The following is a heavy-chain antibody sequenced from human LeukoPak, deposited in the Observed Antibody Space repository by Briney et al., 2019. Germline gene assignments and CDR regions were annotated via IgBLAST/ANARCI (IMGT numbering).Heavy chain of an antibody. CDR2: ISVSDSST. Sequence: HTGGSLRLSCAASGFTFSTYSMSWVRQAPGKGLEWDSSISVSDSSTYYADSVKGRFTISRDNSKNTLYLQMSSLRAEDTAVYYCAKQRITFDYWGQGTLVTVSS. J-gene: IGHJ4*02. CDR1: GFTFSTYS. CDR3: AKQRITFDY. V-gene: IGHV3-23*01. D-gene: IGHD3-10*01.